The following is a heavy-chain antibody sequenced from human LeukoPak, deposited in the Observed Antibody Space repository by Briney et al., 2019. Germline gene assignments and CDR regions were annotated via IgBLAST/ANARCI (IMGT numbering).Heavy chain of an antibody. J-gene: IGHJ4*02. CDR3: ARVSYYYDSSGYVFDY. V-gene: IGHV4-61*02. CDR2: IYTSGST. CDR1: VGSISSGSYY. D-gene: IGHD3-22*01. Sequence: PSETLSLTCTVSVGSISSGSYYGSWIRQPAGKGLEWIGRIYTSGSTNYNPSLKSRVTISVDTPKNQFYLKLSSVTAADTAVYYCARVSYYYDSSGYVFDYWGQGTLVTVSS.